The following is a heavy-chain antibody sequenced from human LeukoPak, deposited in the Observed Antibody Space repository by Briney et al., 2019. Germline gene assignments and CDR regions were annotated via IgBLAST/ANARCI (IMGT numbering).Heavy chain of an antibody. CDR2: ISAYNGNT. CDR3: ARDYDFWSGLFFDY. Sequence: ASVKVSCKASGYTFTSYGISWVRQAPGQGLEWMGWISAYNGNTNYAQKFQGRVTITRDTSASTAYMELSSLRSEDTAVYYCARDYDFWSGLFFDYWGQGTLVTVSS. D-gene: IGHD3-3*01. V-gene: IGHV1-18*01. J-gene: IGHJ4*02. CDR1: GYTFTSYG.